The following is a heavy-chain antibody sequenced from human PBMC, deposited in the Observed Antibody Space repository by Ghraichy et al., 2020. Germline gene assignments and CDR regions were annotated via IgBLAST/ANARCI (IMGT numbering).Heavy chain of an antibody. Sequence: ASVKVSCKTSGYTFTSHAITWVRQAPGQGLEWMGWISAYNGNTNYAQKLQGRVTMTTDTSTSTAYMERRSLRSDDTAVYYCATTGGYSYGSWGQGTLVTVPS. CDR1: GYTFTSHA. J-gene: IGHJ4*02. D-gene: IGHD5-18*01. CDR2: ISAYNGNT. CDR3: ATTGGYSYGS. V-gene: IGHV1-18*04.